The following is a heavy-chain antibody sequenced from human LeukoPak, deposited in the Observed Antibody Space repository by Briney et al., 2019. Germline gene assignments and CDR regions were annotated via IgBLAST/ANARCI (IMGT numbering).Heavy chain of an antibody. CDR1: GFIISSKY. CDR2: IYTDTST. Sequence: PGGSLRLSCVASGFIISSKYMTWFRQAPGKGLEWVSVIYTDTSTNYAVSVRGRFTISRDDSKNMLYLQMNSLRAEDTAVYYCASRGSSGRYQGGFDYWGQGTLVTVSS. J-gene: IGHJ4*02. D-gene: IGHD6-19*01. V-gene: IGHV3-66*01. CDR3: ASRGSSGRYQGGFDY.